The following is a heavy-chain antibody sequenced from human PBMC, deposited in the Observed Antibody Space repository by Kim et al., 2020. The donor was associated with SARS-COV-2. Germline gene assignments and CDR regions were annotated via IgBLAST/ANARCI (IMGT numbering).Heavy chain of an antibody. CDR2: IYYSGST. V-gene: IGHV4-39*01. D-gene: IGHD5-12*01. J-gene: IGHJ4*02. CDR1: GGSISSSSYY. CDR3: ARRGDGYNYSLSY. Sequence: SETLSLTCTVSGGSISSSSYYWGWIRQPPGKGLEWIGSIYYSGSTYYNPSLKSRVTISVDTSKNQFSLKLSSVTAADTAVYYCARRGDGYNYSLSYWGQGTLVTVSS.